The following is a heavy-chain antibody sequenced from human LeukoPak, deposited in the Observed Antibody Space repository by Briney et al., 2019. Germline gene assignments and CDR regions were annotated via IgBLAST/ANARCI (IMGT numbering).Heavy chain of an antibody. CDR1: GFTFSSYG. CDR2: ISGSGGST. J-gene: IGHJ4*02. D-gene: IGHD2-2*01. V-gene: IGHV3-23*01. CDR3: AREYCSSTSCLFDY. Sequence: GGSLRLSCAASGFTFSSYGMSWVRQAPGKGLEWVSAISGSGGSTYYTDSVKGRFTISRDNSKNTLYLQMNSLRAEDTAVYYCAREYCSSTSCLFDYWGQGTLVTVSS.